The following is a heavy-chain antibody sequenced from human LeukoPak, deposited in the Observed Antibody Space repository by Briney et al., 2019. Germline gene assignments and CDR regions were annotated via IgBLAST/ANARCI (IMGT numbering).Heavy chain of an antibody. CDR2: IYYSGGST. CDR1: GDSISNYY. J-gene: IGHJ6*02. V-gene: IGHV4-59*08. CDR3: ARRGGGFCSGGRCYYDFGMDV. Sequence: PSETLSLTCTVSGDSISNYYWSWIRQPPGKGLEWIGCIYYSGGSTHYNPSLKSRVTISVVTSKNQFSLKLSSVTAADTAVYYCARRGGGFCSGGRCYYDFGMDVWGQGTTVTVSS. D-gene: IGHD2-15*01.